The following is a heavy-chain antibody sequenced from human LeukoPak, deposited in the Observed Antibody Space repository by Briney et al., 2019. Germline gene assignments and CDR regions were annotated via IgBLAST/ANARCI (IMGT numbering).Heavy chain of an antibody. D-gene: IGHD3-22*01. V-gene: IGHV1-69*05. CDR1: GGTFSSYA. CDR2: IIPIFGTA. CDR3: ARGKDPMIAAWVFDY. Sequence: SVKVSCKASGGTFSSYAISWVRQAPGQGLEWMGRIIPIFGTANYAQKFQGRVTITTDESTSTAYMELSSLRSEDTAVYYCARGKDPMIAAWVFDYWGQGTLVTVSS. J-gene: IGHJ4*02.